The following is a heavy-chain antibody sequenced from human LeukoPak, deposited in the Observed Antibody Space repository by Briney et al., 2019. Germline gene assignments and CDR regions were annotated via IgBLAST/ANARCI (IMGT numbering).Heavy chain of an antibody. D-gene: IGHD2-8*02. V-gene: IGHV1-2*02. Sequence: ASVKVSRKASGYAFSGSYLHWVRQAPGQGLEWMGWINPKSGGTNYAQKFQGRVTMTRDTSINTGYMELSGLTFDDTALYYCAREGWGNYYMDVWGNGTTVTVSS. CDR1: GYAFSGSY. J-gene: IGHJ6*03. CDR3: AREGWGNYYMDV. CDR2: INPKSGGT.